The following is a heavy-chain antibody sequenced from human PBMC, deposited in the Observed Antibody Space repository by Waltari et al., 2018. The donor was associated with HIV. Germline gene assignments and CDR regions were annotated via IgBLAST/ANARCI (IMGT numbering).Heavy chain of an antibody. CDR3: AVPWGMTEPTDY. CDR1: GYTFTSPGYY. D-gene: IGHD3-16*01. V-gene: IGHV1-2*02. Sequence: QAQLVQSGAEVKKPGASVKVSCKASGYTFTSPGYYVHWVRQAPGQGLEWMGWVNPNRGGTVYAQNGQGRVTMTRDTSISTAYMELSRLRSDDTAIYYCAVPWGMTEPTDYWGQGTLVTVSS. CDR2: VNPNRGGT. J-gene: IGHJ4*02.